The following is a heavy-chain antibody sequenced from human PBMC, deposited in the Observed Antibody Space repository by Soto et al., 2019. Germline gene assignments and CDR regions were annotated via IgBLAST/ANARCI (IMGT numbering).Heavy chain of an antibody. V-gene: IGHV3-21*01. Sequence: GRSLRLSCETSGFPFGIYTMNWVRQAPGKGLEWVSSISSSGTYIGYADSVEGRFAISRDDAKNSVFLEMTSLRVDDTAVYYCAREGNYHEFWGQGTLVTVSS. CDR1: GFPFGIYT. D-gene: IGHD3-10*01. J-gene: IGHJ4*02. CDR3: AREGNYHEF. CDR2: ISSSGTYI.